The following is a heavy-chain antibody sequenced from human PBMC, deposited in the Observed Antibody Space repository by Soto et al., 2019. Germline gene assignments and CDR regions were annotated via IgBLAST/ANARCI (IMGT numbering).Heavy chain of an antibody. D-gene: IGHD2-21*02. V-gene: IGHV1-46*01. CDR2: INPSSGAT. J-gene: IGHJ4*02. CDR3: AKYCGGDCRHFDA. Sequence: ASVKVSCKTSGYNFIAYYIYWVRQAPGQGPEWMGMINPSSGATNIAQKFQGRITVTSDSSTNTAYLQLSSLRSEDAAVYYCAKYCGGDCRHFDAWGQGTRVTVSS. CDR1: GYNFIAYY.